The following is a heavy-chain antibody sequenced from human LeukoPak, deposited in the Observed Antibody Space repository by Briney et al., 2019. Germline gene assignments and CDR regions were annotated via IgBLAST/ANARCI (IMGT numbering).Heavy chain of an antibody. CDR3: ARSSSWSYRHFDY. CDR2: ISSRSNAI. CDR1: GFTLSTYS. J-gene: IGHJ4*02. V-gene: IGHV3-48*01. Sequence: PGGSLRLSCVASGFTLSTYSMNWVRQAPGKGLEWVSYISSRSNAIYYADSVKGRFTISRDNAKNSLYLQMNSLRAEDTAVYYCARSSSWSYRHFDYWGQGTLVTVSS. D-gene: IGHD6-13*01.